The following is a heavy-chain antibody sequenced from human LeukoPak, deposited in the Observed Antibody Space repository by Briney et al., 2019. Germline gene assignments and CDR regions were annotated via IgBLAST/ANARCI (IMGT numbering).Heavy chain of an antibody. CDR1: GGSISSSSYY. CDR3: ARQVGYCSNTSCYTVTFQVGSWFDP. Sequence: SETLSLTCTVSGGSISSSSYYWGWIRQPPGKGLEWIGSIYYSGSTYYNPSLKSRVTISVDTSKNQFSLKLSSVTAADTAVYYCARQVGYCSNTSCYTVTFQVGSWFDPWGQGTLVTVSS. CDR2: IYYSGST. J-gene: IGHJ5*02. V-gene: IGHV4-39*01. D-gene: IGHD2-2*02.